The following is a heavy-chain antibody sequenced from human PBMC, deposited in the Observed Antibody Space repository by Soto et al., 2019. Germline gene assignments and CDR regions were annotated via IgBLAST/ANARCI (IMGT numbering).Heavy chain of an antibody. CDR2: INGDGGTI. D-gene: IGHD1-7*01. J-gene: IGHJ4*02. CDR3: TRGGNYYFDY. V-gene: IGHV3-74*01. Sequence: EVQLVEAGGGLVQPGGSLRLSCAASGFTFSTSWIHWVRQAPGKVLVWVSRINGDGGTINYADSVKGRFTISRDNAKNTVYLQMNSLSADDTAVYYCTRGGNYYFDYWGQGTLVTVSS. CDR1: GFTFSTSW.